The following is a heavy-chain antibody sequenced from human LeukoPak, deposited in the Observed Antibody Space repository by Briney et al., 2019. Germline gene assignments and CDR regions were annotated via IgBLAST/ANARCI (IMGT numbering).Heavy chain of an antibody. CDR1: GYTFTSYG. CDR3: ARADPTSEHYGSGSYYCAFDY. J-gene: IGHJ4*02. D-gene: IGHD3-10*01. CDR2: ISAYNGNT. V-gene: IGHV1-18*01. Sequence: GASVKVSCKASGYTFTSYGISWVRQAPGQGLEWMGWISAYNGNTNYAQKLQGRVTMTTDTSTSTAYMELRSLRPDDTAVYYCARADPTSEHYGSGSYYCAFDYWGQGTLVTVSS.